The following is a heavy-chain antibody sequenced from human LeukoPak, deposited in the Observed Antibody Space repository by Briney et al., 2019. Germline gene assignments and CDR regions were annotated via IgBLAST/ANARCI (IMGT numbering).Heavy chain of an antibody. J-gene: IGHJ3*02. V-gene: IGHV5-51*01. CDR1: GYIFTTYW. D-gene: IGHD3-3*01. CDR3: ARRRITTSGAALWAFDI. CDR2: IYPGDSDT. Sequence: GESLKISCKGSGYIFTTYWIGWVRQMPGKGLEWMGIIYPGDSDTRYSPSFQGQVTISADKSISTAYLQWRSLRASDTAMYYCARRRITTSGAALWAFDIWGQGTMVTVSA.